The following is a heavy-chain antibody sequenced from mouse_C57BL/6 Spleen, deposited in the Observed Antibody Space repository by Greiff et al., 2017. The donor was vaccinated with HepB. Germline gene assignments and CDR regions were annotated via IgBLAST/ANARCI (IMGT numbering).Heavy chain of an antibody. Sequence: EVQLQQSGPELVKPGDSVKISCKASGYSFTGYFMNWVMQSHGKSLEWIGRINPYNGDTFYNQKFKGKATLTVDKSSSTAHMELRSLTSEDSAVYDCARRSYEGYFDYWGQGTTLTVSS. CDR3: ARRSYEGYFDY. D-gene: IGHD2-3*01. CDR2: INPYNGDT. CDR1: GYSFTGYF. V-gene: IGHV1-20*01. J-gene: IGHJ2*01.